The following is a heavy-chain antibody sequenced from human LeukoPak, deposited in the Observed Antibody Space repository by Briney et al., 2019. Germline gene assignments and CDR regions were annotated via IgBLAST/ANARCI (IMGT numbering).Heavy chain of an antibody. J-gene: IGHJ5*02. D-gene: IGHD3-10*01. CDR1: GYSFTSYW. CDR2: IYPGDSDT. Sequence: GESLKISCKGSGYSFTSYWIGWVRQMPGKGLEWMGIIYPGDSDTRYSPSFQGQVTISADKSISTAYLQWLSLQASDTARYYCARYGSGSSNWFDPWGQGTLVTVSS. V-gene: IGHV5-51*01. CDR3: ARYGSGSSNWFDP.